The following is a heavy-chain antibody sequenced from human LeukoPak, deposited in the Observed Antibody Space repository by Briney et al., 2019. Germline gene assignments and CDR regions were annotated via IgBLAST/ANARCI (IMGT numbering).Heavy chain of an antibody. V-gene: IGHV3-48*01. CDR3: ARWAQQRHFDY. D-gene: IGHD6-13*01. CDR2: ISGGRSRI. J-gene: IGHJ4*02. CDR1: GVTFSTYS. Sequence: GGSLRLSYPASGVTFSTYSMNWVRQAPGKGLEWVSHISGGRSRIYYADSLKGRFTISRDNAKNSLYLQMTSLRAEDTAVYYCARWAQQRHFDYWGQGILVTVSS.